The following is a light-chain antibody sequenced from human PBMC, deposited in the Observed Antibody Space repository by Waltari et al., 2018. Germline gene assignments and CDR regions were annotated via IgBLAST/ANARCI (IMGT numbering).Light chain of an antibody. CDR2: EDS. CDR1: NIESKS. Sequence: SYVLTQPPSVSVAPGQTARISCGGNNIESKSVHWYQQKPGRAPVLVVYEDSDRPSGIPERFSGSNSGNTATLTISRVEAGDEADYYCQVWDSNSDHLYVFGTGTEVTVL. J-gene: IGLJ1*01. V-gene: IGLV3-21*02. CDR3: QVWDSNSDHLYV.